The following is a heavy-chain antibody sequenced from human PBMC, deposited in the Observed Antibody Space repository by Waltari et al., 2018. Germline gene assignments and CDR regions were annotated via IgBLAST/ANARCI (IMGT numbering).Heavy chain of an antibody. CDR2: LHRSGRT. CDR1: GDSMSEHSW. CDR3: ARDRGRGLYFDS. D-gene: IGHD2-15*01. V-gene: IGHV4-4*02. J-gene: IGHJ4*02. Sequence: QLQLQQSGPGLVKPSESLSLTSGVSGDSMSEHSWGRWVRQSPEKGLEWIGQLHRSGRTYYNPSLETRVSVSMDTSNNKFFLKLSSAIAADTAVYYCARDRGRGLYFDSWGQGTLVTVSP.